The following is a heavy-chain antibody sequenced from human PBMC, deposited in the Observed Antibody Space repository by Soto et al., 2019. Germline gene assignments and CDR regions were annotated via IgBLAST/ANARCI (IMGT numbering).Heavy chain of an antibody. CDR1: GGTFSSYA. V-gene: IGHV1-69*13. CDR3: ARDKDYGDYEGAFDI. CDR2: IIPIFGTA. D-gene: IGHD4-17*01. J-gene: IGHJ3*02. Sequence: VASVKVSCKASGGTFSSYAISWVRQAPGQGLEWMGGIIPIFGTANYAQKFQGRVTITADESTSTAYMELSSLRSEDTAVYYCARDKDYGDYEGAFDIWGQGTMVTVSS.